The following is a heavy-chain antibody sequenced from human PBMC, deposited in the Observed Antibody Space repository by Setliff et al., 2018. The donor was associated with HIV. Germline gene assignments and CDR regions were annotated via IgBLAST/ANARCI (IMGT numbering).Heavy chain of an antibody. CDR2: IRYDGSNK. CDR1: GFSFSQFG. V-gene: IGHV3-30*02. D-gene: IGHD2-15*01. J-gene: IGHJ4*02. CDR3: AKGDARGGYHYFAY. Sequence: GGSLRLSCAASGFSFSQFGMHWVRRAPGKGLEWVAFIRYDGSNKYYADSVKGRFTISRDNSKNTLYLQMNSLRAEDTAVYYCAKGDARGGYHYFAYWGQGTLVTVSS.